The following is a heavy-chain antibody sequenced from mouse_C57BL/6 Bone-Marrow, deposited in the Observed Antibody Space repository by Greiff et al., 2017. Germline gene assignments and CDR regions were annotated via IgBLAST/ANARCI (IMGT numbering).Heavy chain of an antibody. Sequence: EVQGVESGGDLVKPGGSLKLSCAASGFTFSSYGMSWVRQTPDKRLEWVATISSGGSYTYYPDSVKGRFTISRDNAKNTQYLQMSSLKSEDTAVYYCARLGITTGFDYWGQGTTLTVSS. V-gene: IGHV5-6*01. CDR2: ISSGGSYT. CDR1: GFTFSSYG. CDR3: ARLGITTGFDY. J-gene: IGHJ2*01. D-gene: IGHD2-4*01.